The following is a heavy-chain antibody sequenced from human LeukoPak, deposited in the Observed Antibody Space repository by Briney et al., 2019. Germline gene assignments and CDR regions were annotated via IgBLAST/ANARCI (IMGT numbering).Heavy chain of an antibody. CDR1: GFIFSNYW. CDR2: IKQDGSEK. J-gene: IGHJ4*02. V-gene: IGHV3-7*01. Sequence: PGGSLRLSCAASGFIFSNYWMSWVRQAPGKGLEWVANIKQDGSEKYYVDSVKGRFTISRDNAKNSLYLQMNSLRAEDTAVYYCARDFIWFGKPDYWGQGTLVTVSS. D-gene: IGHD3-10*01. CDR3: ARDFIWFGKPDY.